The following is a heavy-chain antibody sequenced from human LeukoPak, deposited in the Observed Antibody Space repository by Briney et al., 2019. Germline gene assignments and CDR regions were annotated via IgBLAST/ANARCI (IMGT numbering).Heavy chain of an antibody. CDR1: GLTVSSNY. CDR2: ISGSGGST. Sequence: SGGSLRLSCAASGLTVSSNYMSWVRQAPGKGLEWVSAISGSGGSTYYADSVKGRFTISRDNSRNTLYLQMNSLRAEDTAVYYCAKSGIAADTGVVDYWGQGTLVTVSS. V-gene: IGHV3-23*01. D-gene: IGHD6-13*01. J-gene: IGHJ4*02. CDR3: AKSGIAADTGVVDY.